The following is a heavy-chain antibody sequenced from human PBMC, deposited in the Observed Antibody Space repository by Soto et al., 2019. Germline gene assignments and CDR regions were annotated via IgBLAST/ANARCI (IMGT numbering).Heavy chain of an antibody. CDR1: GGTFSSYA. J-gene: IGHJ5*02. D-gene: IGHD3-3*02. CDR2: IIPIFGTA. CDR3: AREGSPIFGVVTPHWFDP. Sequence: VKVSCKASGGTFSSYAISWVRQAPGQGLEWMGGIIPIFGTANYAQKFQGRVTITADKSTSTAYMELSSLRSEDTAVYYCAREGSPIFGVVTPHWFDPWGQGTLVTVSS. V-gene: IGHV1-69*06.